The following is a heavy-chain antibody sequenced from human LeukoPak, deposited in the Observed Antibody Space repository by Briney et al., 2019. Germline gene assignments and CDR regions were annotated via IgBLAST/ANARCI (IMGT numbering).Heavy chain of an antibody. V-gene: IGHV3-30*03. CDR1: GFTFSDYG. CDR2: ISYDGRKM. J-gene: IGHJ4*02. CDR3: TRDSYDSSGYYYLPDY. Sequence: GGSLRLSCVASGFTFSDYGIHWVRQAPGKGLEWVAVISYDGRKMKYADSVKGRFTISRDNSKDTLSLHMNTLRTEDTAVYYCTRDSYDSSGYYYLPDYWGQGTLVTVSS. D-gene: IGHD3-22*01.